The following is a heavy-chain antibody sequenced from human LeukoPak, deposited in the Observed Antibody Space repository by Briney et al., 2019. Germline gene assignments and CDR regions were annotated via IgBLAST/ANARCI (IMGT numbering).Heavy chain of an antibody. Sequence: GGSLRLSCAASGFIFDDYAMHWVRQAPGKGLEWVSGISWNSGTIGYADSVKGRFTISRDNAKNSLFLQMNSLRPEDMALYYGATDVSLGYCGGGSYSAHFDYWGQGTLVTVSS. V-gene: IGHV3-9*03. D-gene: IGHD2-15*01. CDR3: ATDVSLGYCGGGSYSAHFDY. CDR1: GFIFDDYA. CDR2: ISWNSGTI. J-gene: IGHJ4*02.